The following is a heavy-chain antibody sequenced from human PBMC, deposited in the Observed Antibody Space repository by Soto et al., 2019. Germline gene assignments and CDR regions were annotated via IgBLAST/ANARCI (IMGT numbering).Heavy chain of an antibody. CDR1: GYTFTGYY. D-gene: IGHD2-15*01. J-gene: IGHJ5*02. CDR2: INPNSGGT. CDR3: ARGGVVVADTHLNWFDP. V-gene: IGHV1-2*02. Sequence: ASVKVSCKASGYTFTGYYMHWVRQAPGQGLEWMGWINPNSGGTNYAQKFQGRVTMTRDTSISTAYMELSRLRSDDTAVYYCARGGVVVADTHLNWFDPRGQGTLVTVSS.